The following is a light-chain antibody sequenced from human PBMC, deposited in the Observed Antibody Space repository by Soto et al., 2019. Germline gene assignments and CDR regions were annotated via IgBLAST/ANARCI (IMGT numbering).Light chain of an antibody. Sequence: EIAFSQSPATLCLSAGDRATPSCXXSQSVSSYLAWYQQKPGQAPRLXXYDASNRATGIPARFSGSGSGTDFTLTISSLEPEDYAVYYCQQRSNWRTWTFGQGTKVDIK. V-gene: IGKV3-11*01. CDR1: QSVSSY. CDR2: DAS. J-gene: IGKJ1*01. CDR3: QQRSNWRTWT.